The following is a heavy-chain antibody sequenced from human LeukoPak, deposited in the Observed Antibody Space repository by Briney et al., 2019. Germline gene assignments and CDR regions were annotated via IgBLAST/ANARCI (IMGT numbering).Heavy chain of an antibody. Sequence: GGSLRLSCAASGFTFGSYGMHWIRQAPGKGLEWVAVTSHDGSNTYYVDSVKGRFIISRDNSKNTLYLQMNSLRAEDTAEYYCARDSSSYGVDYWGQGTLVTVSS. CDR1: GFTFGSYG. J-gene: IGHJ4*02. V-gene: IGHV3-30*03. CDR3: ARDSSSYGVDY. CDR2: TSHDGSNT. D-gene: IGHD6-13*01.